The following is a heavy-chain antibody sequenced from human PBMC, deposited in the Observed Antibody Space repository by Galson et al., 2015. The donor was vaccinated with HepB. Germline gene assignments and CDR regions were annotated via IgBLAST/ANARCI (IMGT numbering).Heavy chain of an antibody. J-gene: IGHJ4*02. V-gene: IGHV2-70*11. CDR2: IDWDDDK. D-gene: IGHD6-6*01. Sequence: ALVKPTQTLTLTCTFSGFSLSPTGMCVSWIRQPPGKALEWLARIDWDDDKYYSASLKTRLTISKDTSKNQVVLTLTNMDPVDTATYYCARTSRGSGSSFDYWGQGALVTVSS. CDR1: GFSLSPTGMC. CDR3: ARTSRGSGSSFDY.